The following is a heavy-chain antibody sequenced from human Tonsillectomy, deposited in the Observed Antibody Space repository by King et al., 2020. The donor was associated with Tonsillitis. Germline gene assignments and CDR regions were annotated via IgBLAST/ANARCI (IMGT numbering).Heavy chain of an antibody. CDR2: IRSKANSYAT. J-gene: IGHJ6*02. CDR3: TRGGDYDSGYYYGMDV. D-gene: IGHD4-17*01. Sequence: DVQLVESGGGLVQPGGSLTLSCAASGFTFSGAAMHWVRQASGKGLEWVGLIRSKANSYATVYAASGNGRFTVSRDDSKRTAYLQVNSLKTEDTAVYYCTRGGDYDSGYYYGMDVWGQGTTVTVSS. V-gene: IGHV3-73*02. CDR1: GFTFSGAA.